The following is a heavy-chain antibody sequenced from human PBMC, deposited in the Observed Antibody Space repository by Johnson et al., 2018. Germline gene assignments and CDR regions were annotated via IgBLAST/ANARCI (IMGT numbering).Heavy chain of an antibody. CDR2: INHSGST. J-gene: IGHJ6*02. CDR1: GGSFSGYY. D-gene: IGHD2-2*01. Sequence: QVQLQQWGAGLLKPSETLSLTCAVYGGSFSGYYWSWIRQPPGKGLEWIGEINHSGSTNYNPSLKSPVTISVDTSKNQFSLKLSPVTAADTAVYYCARGGYCSSTSCYHPARDYYYYGMDVWGQGTTVTVSS. V-gene: IGHV4-34*01. CDR3: ARGGYCSSTSCYHPARDYYYYGMDV.